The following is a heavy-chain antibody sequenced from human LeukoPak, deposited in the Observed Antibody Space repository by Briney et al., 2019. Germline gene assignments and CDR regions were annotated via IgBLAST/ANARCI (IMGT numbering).Heavy chain of an antibody. Sequence: GGSLRLSCAASGFTFNNYAMSWVRQAPGKGLEWVANIKQDGSEKYYVDSVKGRFTISRDNAKNSLYLQMNSLRAEDTAVYYCARVRYGSGSRFDYWGQGTLVAVSS. V-gene: IGHV3-7*03. CDR2: IKQDGSEK. CDR1: GFTFNNYA. CDR3: ARVRYGSGSRFDY. D-gene: IGHD3-10*01. J-gene: IGHJ4*02.